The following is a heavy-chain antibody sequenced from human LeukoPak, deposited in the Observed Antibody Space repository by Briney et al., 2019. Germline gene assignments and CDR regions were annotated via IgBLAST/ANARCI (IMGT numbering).Heavy chain of an antibody. Sequence: GGSLRLSCEASGFVFDNFAMHWVRQRPGKGLEWVALTTWDGETTYYADSVKGRFTVSRDNRKNSLYLQMSRLRTEDTAFYFCAKDRNSLWFFDVWGRGTLVTVSS. V-gene: IGHV3-43*01. CDR1: GFVFDNFA. J-gene: IGHJ2*01. CDR2: TTWDGETT. D-gene: IGHD4-23*01. CDR3: AKDRNSLWFFDV.